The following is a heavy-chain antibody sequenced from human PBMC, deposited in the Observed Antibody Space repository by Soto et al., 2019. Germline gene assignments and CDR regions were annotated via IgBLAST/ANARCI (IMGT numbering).Heavy chain of an antibody. D-gene: IGHD2-2*01. CDR2: IYYSGST. V-gene: IGHV4-39*07. Sequence: SETLSLTCTVSGGSISSSSYYWGWIRQPPGKGLEWIGSIYYSGSTYYNPSLKSRVTISVDTSKNQFSLKLSSVTAADTAVYYCARLHCSSTSCYYYMDVWGKGTTVTVSS. CDR3: ARLHCSSTSCYYYMDV. CDR1: GGSISSSSYY. J-gene: IGHJ6*03.